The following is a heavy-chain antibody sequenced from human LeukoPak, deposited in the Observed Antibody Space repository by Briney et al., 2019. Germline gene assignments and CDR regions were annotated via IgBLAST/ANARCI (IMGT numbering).Heavy chain of an antibody. D-gene: IGHD1-1*01. CDR2: ISAYNGNT. V-gene: IGHV1-18*01. J-gene: IGHJ5*02. CDR3: ATGAGLLSSTGTTFGNWFDP. Sequence: ASVKVSCKASGYTFTSYGISWVRQAPGQGLEWMGWISAYNGNTNYAQKLQGRVTMTTDTSTSTAYMELRSLRSDDTAVYYCATGAGLLSSTGTTFGNWFDPWGQGTLVTVSS. CDR1: GYTFTSYG.